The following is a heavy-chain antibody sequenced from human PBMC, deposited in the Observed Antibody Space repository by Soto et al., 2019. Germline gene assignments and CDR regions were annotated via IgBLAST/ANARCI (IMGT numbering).Heavy chain of an antibody. J-gene: IGHJ4*02. D-gene: IGHD2-21*01. CDR2: MSKDGSAK. Sequence: QVQLVASGGGVVQPGRSLRLSCAASGFTFSSYAMYWVRQAPGKGLEGVAVMSKDGSAKFYADSVKGRFTISRDNSKNTMSLQMNSLRDDATAVYYCSRKTIESVIRGCINYWGQGTLVTSSP. CDR3: SRKTIESVIRGCINY. V-gene: IGHV3-30-3*01. CDR1: GFTFSSYA.